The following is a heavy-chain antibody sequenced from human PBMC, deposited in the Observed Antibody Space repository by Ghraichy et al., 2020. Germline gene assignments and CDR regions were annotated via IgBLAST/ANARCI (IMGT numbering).Heavy chain of an antibody. Sequence: SETLSLTCAVSGGSISNSNWWSWVRQSPGKGLEWIGKIYETGSPNYIPSLKSRVTISIDKSKNQFSLDLTSVTAADTAVYFCARGLGDYYYYGMDVWGQGTTVTVSS. J-gene: IGHJ6*02. CDR1: GGSISNSNW. CDR3: ARGLGDYYYYGMDV. D-gene: IGHD2-21*01. V-gene: IGHV4-4*02. CDR2: IYETGSP.